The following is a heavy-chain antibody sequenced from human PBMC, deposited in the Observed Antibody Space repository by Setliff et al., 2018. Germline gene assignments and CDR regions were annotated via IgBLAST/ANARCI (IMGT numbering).Heavy chain of an antibody. D-gene: IGHD2-15*01. CDR1: GGSFRTYY. CDR3: ASDCSGGSVTCH. V-gene: IGHV4-34*12. Sequence: SETLSLTCAVYGGSFRTYYWIWIRQPPGKGLEWIGSIFHSGSTYYNPSLKSRVTIPVDTSKNKFSLKLSSVTAADTAVYYCASDCSGGSVTCHWGQGTLVTVSS. J-gene: IGHJ4*02. CDR2: IFHSGST.